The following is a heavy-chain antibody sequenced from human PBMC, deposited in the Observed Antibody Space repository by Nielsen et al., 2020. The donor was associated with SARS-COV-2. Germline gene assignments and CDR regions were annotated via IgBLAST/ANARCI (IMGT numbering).Heavy chain of an antibody. Sequence: ASVKVSCKTSGYTFTSFAIHWVRQAPGQSLEWMGWINAGNGNTKYSQKFQGRVTMTRDTSANTAYMELSSLSSEDTAVYYCVRRGYNYAFDYWGQGTLVTVSS. D-gene: IGHD5-18*01. CDR3: VRRGYNYAFDY. CDR2: INAGNGNT. J-gene: IGHJ4*02. CDR1: GYTFTSFA. V-gene: IGHV1-3*01.